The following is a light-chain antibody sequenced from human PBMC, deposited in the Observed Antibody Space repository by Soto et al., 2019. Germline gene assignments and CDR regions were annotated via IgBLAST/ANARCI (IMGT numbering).Light chain of an antibody. CDR1: SSDVGAYNY. CDR2: DVS. J-gene: IGLJ1*01. V-gene: IGLV2-14*01. Sequence: QSALTQPASVSGSPGQSITISCTGTSSDVGAYNYVSWYQQHPAKVPKLMIYDVSNRPSGVSDRFSGSKSGNTASLTISGLQAEDEADYYCYSYTSSTTYVFGTGTKVTVL. CDR3: YSYTSSTTYV.